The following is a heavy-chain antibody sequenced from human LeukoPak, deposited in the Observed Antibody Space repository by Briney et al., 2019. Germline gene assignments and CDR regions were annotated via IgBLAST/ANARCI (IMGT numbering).Heavy chain of an antibody. V-gene: IGHV3-23*01. J-gene: IGHJ4*02. CDR3: AKALDYWYFDY. CDR1: GFTFSNYA. Sequence: PGGSLRLSCAASGFTFSNYAMSWVRQVPGKGLEWVSAISGRPSYADSVKGRFTISRDNSKNTLYLQVNSLRAEDTAVYYCAKALDYWYFDYWGQGTLVTVSS. D-gene: IGHD2/OR15-2a*01. CDR2: ISGRP.